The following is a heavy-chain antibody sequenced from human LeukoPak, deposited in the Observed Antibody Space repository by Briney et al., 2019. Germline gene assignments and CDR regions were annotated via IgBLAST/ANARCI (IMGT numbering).Heavy chain of an antibody. CDR1: GVSISSGSYY. Sequence: SETLSLTCTVSGVSISSGSYYWVWIRQPAGKGLEWIERIYTTGSTNYNPSFKSRVTISVDTSKNQFSLKLSSVTAADTAVYYCAREGFYDRSGYREYWGQGTLVTVSS. CDR3: AREGFYDRSGYREY. CDR2: IYTTGST. V-gene: IGHV4-61*02. J-gene: IGHJ4*02. D-gene: IGHD3-22*01.